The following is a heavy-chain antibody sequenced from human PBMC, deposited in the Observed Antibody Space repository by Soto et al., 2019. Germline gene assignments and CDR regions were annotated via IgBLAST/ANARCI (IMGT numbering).Heavy chain of an antibody. CDR2: IIPIFGTA. J-gene: IGHJ6*02. Sequence: SVKVSCKASGGTFSSYAISWVRQAPGQGLEWMGGIIPIFGTANYAQKFQGRVTITADESTSTAYMELSSLRSEDTAVYYCARDRIVVVPARGNYYYYGMDVWGQGTTVTVSS. CDR3: ARDRIVVVPARGNYYYYGMDV. CDR1: GGTFSSYA. D-gene: IGHD2-2*01. V-gene: IGHV1-69*13.